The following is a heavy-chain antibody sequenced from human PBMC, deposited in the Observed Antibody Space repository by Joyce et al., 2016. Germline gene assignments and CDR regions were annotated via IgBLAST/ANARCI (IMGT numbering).Heavy chain of an antibody. V-gene: IGHV4-30-2*01. D-gene: IGHD3-10*01. CDR2: IYHNEST. J-gene: IGHJ4*02. CDR1: GASGSSGGYA. CDR3: ASGFNFKGRSFFDY. Sequence: QLQLQESGSGLVKPSQTLSLTCAVSGASGSSGGYAWSWIRQPPGKGLEWIGNIYHNESTYYTPSLKSRVTISVDRSKNQFSLKLASVTAADTAVYYCASGFNFKGRSFFDYWGQGALVTVSS.